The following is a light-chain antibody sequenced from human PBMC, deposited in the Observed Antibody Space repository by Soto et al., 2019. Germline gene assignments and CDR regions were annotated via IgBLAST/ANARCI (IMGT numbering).Light chain of an antibody. J-gene: IGKJ2*01. CDR1: QSLLHSNGYNY. Sequence: DIVMTQSPLSLPVTPGEPASISCRSSQSLLHSNGYNYLDWYLQKPGQSPQLLIYLGSNRASGVPDRFSGSGSGTYFTLKISRVEAEDVGVYYCMQALPPYTFGQGTKLEIK. CDR3: MQALPPYT. V-gene: IGKV2-28*01. CDR2: LGS.